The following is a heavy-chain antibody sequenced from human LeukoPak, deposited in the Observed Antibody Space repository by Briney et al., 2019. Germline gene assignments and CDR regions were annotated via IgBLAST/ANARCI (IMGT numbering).Heavy chain of an antibody. CDR2: INHSGST. CDR1: GGSFSGYY. V-gene: IGHV4-34*01. Sequence: PSETLSLTCAVYGGSFSGYYWSWIRQPPGKGLEWIGEINHSGSTNYNPSLKSRVTISVDTSKNQFSLKLSSVTAADTAVYYCASRRRITIFGAARALDYWGQGTLVTVSS. J-gene: IGHJ4*02. D-gene: IGHD3-3*01. CDR3: ASRRRITIFGAARALDY.